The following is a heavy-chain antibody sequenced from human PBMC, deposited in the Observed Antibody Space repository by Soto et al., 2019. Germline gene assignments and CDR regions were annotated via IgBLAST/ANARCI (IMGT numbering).Heavy chain of an antibody. CDR2: ISGSDGST. D-gene: IGHD6-13*01. V-gene: IGHV3-23*01. CDR3: AKDRERDAWYEDY. Sequence: EVQLLESGGGLVQPGGSLRLSCVASGFIFSSYAMSWVRQAPGKGLEWVSVISGSDGSTYYADSVKGRFTISRDNSKNTLYLQMNSLRAEEKAVYYWAKDRERDAWYEDYWGQGTLVTVSS. CDR1: GFIFSSYA. J-gene: IGHJ4*02.